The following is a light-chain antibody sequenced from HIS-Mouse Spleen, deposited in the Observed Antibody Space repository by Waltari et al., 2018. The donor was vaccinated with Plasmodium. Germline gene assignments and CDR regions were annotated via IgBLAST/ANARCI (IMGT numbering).Light chain of an antibody. V-gene: IGLV2-14*01. CDR1: SSAVGGYNS. CDR2: EVS. J-gene: IGLJ3*02. Sequence: QSALTQHASVSGSPGQSITIPCTGTSSAVGGYNSVSWYQQHPGKAPKLMIYEVSNRPSGVSNRFSGSKSGNTASLTISGLQAEDEADYYCSSYTSSSTWVFGGGTKLTVL. CDR3: SSYTSSSTWV.